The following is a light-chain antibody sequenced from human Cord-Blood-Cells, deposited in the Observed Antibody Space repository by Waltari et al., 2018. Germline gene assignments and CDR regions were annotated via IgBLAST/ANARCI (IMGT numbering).Light chain of an antibody. Sequence: EIVLTQSPATLSLSPGERATLSCRASPSVSSYLAWSQQKPGQAPRLLIYDASNRATGIPARFSGSGSGTDFTLTISSLEPEDCAVYYCQQRSNWPLTFGGGTKVEIK. CDR1: PSVSSY. CDR2: DAS. CDR3: QQRSNWPLT. J-gene: IGKJ4*01. V-gene: IGKV3-11*01.